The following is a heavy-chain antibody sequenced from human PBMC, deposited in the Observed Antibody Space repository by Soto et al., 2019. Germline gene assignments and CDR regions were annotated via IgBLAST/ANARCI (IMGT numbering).Heavy chain of an antibody. CDR2: IWYDGSYK. J-gene: IGHJ6*02. D-gene: IGHD3-10*01. Sequence: QVQLVESGGGVVQPGRSLRLSCAASGFTFSKYAIHWVRQAPGKGLEWAAVIWYDGSYKYYADSVKGRFTISRDNSKNTLYLEMNSLRVEDTAVYYCARDPQDLGIGEDGMDVWGQGTTVTVSS. CDR1: GFTFSKYA. CDR3: ARDPQDLGIGEDGMDV. V-gene: IGHV3-33*01.